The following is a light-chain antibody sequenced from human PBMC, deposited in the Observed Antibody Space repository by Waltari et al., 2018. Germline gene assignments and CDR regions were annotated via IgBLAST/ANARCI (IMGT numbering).Light chain of an antibody. CDR2: SPS. CDR1: SSNIGSNT. J-gene: IGLJ1*01. V-gene: IGLV1-44*01. Sequence: QSVVTQPPSASGTPGQSVTISCSGSSSNIGSNTVSWYQVLPGSAPKLLIHSPSTRPSGITARSSGSKSGTSASLAISGLQFDDEADYYCAAWDGSLYGYVFGSGTKVTVL. CDR3: AAWDGSLYGYV.